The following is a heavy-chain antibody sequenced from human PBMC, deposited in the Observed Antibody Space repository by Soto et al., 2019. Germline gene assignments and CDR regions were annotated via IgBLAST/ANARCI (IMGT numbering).Heavy chain of an antibody. J-gene: IGHJ4*02. V-gene: IGHV3-23*01. Sequence: EVQLLESGGGLVQPGGSLRLSCAASEFTFSNYAMSWVRQAPGKGLEWVSAISYGGGTTYYADSVKGRFTISRDNSKNTLSLQMNSLRAEDTAVYYCAKNPGYYFVSTGYHFDYWGQGTLVTVSS. CDR1: EFTFSNYA. D-gene: IGHD3-22*01. CDR2: ISYGGGTT. CDR3: AKNPGYYFVSTGYHFDY.